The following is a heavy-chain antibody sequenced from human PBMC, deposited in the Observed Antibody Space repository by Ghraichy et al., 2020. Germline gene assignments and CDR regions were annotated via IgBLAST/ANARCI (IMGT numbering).Heavy chain of an antibody. CDR3: ARDGGSSSPFDS. CDR1: GGSISSSSYY. D-gene: IGHD6-6*01. Sequence: SETLSLTCTVSGGSISSSSYYWGWIRQPPGKGLEWIGSIYYSGSTYYNPSLKSRVTISVDMSKNQFSLKLNSVTAADTAVYYCARDGGSSSPFDSWGQGTLVTVSS. J-gene: IGHJ4*02. CDR2: IYYSGST. V-gene: IGHV4-39*07.